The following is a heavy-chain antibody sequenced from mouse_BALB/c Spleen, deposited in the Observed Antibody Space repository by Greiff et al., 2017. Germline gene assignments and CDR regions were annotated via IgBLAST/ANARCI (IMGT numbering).Heavy chain of an antibody. J-gene: IGHJ4*01. CDR3: AKSGYGSSSYAMDY. CDR2: IWRGGST. CDR1: GFSLTSYG. V-gene: IGHV2-5-1*01. Sequence: QVQLQQSGPSLVQPSQSLSITCTASGFSLTSYGVHWVRQSPGKGLEWLGVIWRGGSTDYNAAFMSRLSITKDNSKSQVFFKMNSLQADDTAIYYCAKSGYGSSSYAMDYWGQGTSVTVSS. D-gene: IGHD1-1*01.